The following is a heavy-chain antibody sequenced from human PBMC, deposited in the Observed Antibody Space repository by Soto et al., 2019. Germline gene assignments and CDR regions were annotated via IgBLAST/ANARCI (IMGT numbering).Heavy chain of an antibody. CDR2: INPYSGGA. CDR1: GYTFTGYV. D-gene: IGHD5-18*01. CDR3: ARGLDTAMVTDY. J-gene: IGHJ4*02. Sequence: GASVKVSCKASGYTFTGYVMHWVRQAPGQGLEWMGWINPYSGGADYAQSFQGRVTMTRDTSISTVYMELSSLRSEDTAVYYCARGLDTAMVTDYWGQGTLVTVSS. V-gene: IGHV1-2*02.